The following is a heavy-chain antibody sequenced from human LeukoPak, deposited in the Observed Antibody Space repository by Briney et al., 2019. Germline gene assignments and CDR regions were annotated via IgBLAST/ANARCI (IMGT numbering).Heavy chain of an antibody. CDR1: GYTFTSYD. CDR2: MNPNSGNT. Sequence: GASVKVSCKASGYTFTSYDINWVRHATGQGLEWMGWMNPNSGNTGYAQKFQGRVTITRNTSISTAYMELSSLRSEDTAVYYCARGRLERRSPRYYMDVWGKGTTVTISS. V-gene: IGHV1-8*03. CDR3: ARGRLERRSPRYYMDV. J-gene: IGHJ6*03. D-gene: IGHD1-1*01.